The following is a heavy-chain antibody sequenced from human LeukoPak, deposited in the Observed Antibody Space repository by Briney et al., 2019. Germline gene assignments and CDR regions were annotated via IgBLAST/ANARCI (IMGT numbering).Heavy chain of an antibody. CDR2: IIPIFGTA. CDR1: GGTFSSYA. J-gene: IGHJ3*02. CDR3: ARASSYCGGDCYSANI. Sequence: SVKVSCKASGGTFSSYAISWVRQAPGQGLEWMGGIIPIFGTANYAQKFQGRVTITTDESTSTAYMELSSLRSEDTAVYYCARASSYCGGDCYSANIWGQGTMVTVSS. D-gene: IGHD2-21*01. V-gene: IGHV1-69*05.